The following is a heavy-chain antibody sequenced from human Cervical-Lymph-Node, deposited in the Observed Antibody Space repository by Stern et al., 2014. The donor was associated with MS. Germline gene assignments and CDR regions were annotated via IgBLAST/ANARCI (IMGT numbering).Heavy chain of an antibody. CDR3: AAFSYDTSSTV. CDR1: DASTSGYY. D-gene: IGHD3-16*01. V-gene: IGHV4-59*03. J-gene: IGHJ4*02. Sequence: QLQLQESGPGLVKPSETLTLTCTVSDASTSGYYWTLIRRPPRKKMAWVGYMYFGGGTDYHPSLKSRVTILLDASKNQFSLRLTSVTAADAAVYYCAAFSYDTSSTVWGPGTLVTVSS. CDR2: MYFGGGT.